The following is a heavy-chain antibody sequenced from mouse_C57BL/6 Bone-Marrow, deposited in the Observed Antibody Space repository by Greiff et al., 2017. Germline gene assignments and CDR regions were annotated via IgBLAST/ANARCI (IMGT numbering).Heavy chain of an antibody. Sequence: LFNPFSSFHISCKSSVYTFTIYWITWVKQRPGQGLEWIGDIYPCSGSTNYNEKFKSKATLTVDTSSSTAYMQLSSLTSEDSAVYYCARNDGYYVWAMDYWGQGTSVTVSS. CDR3: ARNDGYYVWAMDY. J-gene: IGHJ4*01. CDR1: VYTFTIYW. CDR2: IYPCSGST. D-gene: IGHD2-3*01. V-gene: IGHV1-55*01.